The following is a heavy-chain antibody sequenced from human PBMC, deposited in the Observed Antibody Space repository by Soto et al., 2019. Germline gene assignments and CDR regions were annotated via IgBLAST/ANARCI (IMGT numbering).Heavy chain of an antibody. D-gene: IGHD3-10*01. Sequence: SVKVSCKASGGTFSSYAISWVRQAPGQGLEWMGGIIPIFGTANYAQKFQGRVTITADESTSTAYMELSSLRSEDTAVYYCARDMVRGNVGAFDIWGQGTMVTVSS. CDR2: IIPIFGTA. CDR3: ARDMVRGNVGAFDI. CDR1: GGTFSSYA. V-gene: IGHV1-69*13. J-gene: IGHJ3*02.